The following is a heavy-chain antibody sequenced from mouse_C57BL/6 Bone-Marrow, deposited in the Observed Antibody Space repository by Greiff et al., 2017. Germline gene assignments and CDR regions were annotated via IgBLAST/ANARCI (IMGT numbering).Heavy chain of an antibody. D-gene: IGHD1-1*01. Sequence: QVQLQQPGAELVKPGASVKLSCKASGYTFTSYWMHWVKQRPGRGLEWIGRIDPNSGGTKYNEKFKSKATLTVDKPSSTAYMQLSSLTSEDSAVYYCARKLITTVVAKRYFDVWGTGTTVTVSS. CDR2: IDPNSGGT. CDR1: GYTFTSYW. V-gene: IGHV1-72*01. J-gene: IGHJ1*03. CDR3: ARKLITTVVAKRYFDV.